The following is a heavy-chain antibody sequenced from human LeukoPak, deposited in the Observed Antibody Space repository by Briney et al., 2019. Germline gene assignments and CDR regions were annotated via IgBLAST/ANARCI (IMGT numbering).Heavy chain of an antibody. CDR2: MNPNSGNT. CDR1: GYTFTSYD. J-gene: IGHJ5*02. CDR3: ARDSPDEYSGSRNWFDP. V-gene: IGHV1-8*01. D-gene: IGHD1-26*01. Sequence: ASVKVSCKASGYTFTSYDINWVRQATGQGLEWMGWMNPNSGNTGYAQKFQGRVTMTRNTSISTAYMELRSLRSDDTAVYYCARDSPDEYSGSRNWFDPWGQGTLVTVSS.